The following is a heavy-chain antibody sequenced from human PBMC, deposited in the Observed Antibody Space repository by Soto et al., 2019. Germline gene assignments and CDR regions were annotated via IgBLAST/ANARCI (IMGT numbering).Heavy chain of an antibody. Sequence: EVQLLESGGDLVQPGGSLRLVCAASGFTFSNSGMRWVRQAPGQGLEWVSSIGPSGNTYYSDAVKGRFTISRDISKNTLFLPMDSLRAEDTATYYCAKLLHNSDDNGMDVWGQGTTVTVSS. CDR3: AKLLHNSDDNGMDV. D-gene: IGHD1-1*01. V-gene: IGHV3-23*01. CDR2: IGPSGNT. CDR1: GFTFSNSG. J-gene: IGHJ6*02.